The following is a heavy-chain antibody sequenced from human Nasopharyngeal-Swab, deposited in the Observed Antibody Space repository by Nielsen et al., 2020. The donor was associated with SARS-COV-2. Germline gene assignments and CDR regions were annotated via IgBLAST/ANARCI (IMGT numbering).Heavy chain of an antibody. CDR2: ISTSSTNL. CDR3: ARGPAGSYGDFDY. J-gene: IGHJ4*02. D-gene: IGHD4-17*01. V-gene: IGHV3-21*01. Sequence: VRQMPGKGLEWVSSISTSSTNLYYADSVKGRFTISRDNARNSLYLQMNSLRVEDTAVYYCARGPAGSYGDFDYWGQGILVTVSS.